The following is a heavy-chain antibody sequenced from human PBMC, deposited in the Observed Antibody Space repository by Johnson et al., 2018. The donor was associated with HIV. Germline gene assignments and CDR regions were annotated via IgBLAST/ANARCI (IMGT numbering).Heavy chain of an antibody. CDR1: GFIFSSYG. D-gene: IGHD6-13*01. V-gene: IGHV3-30*02. J-gene: IGHJ3*02. CDR2: IGYDGSNN. Sequence: QVQLVESGGGVVQPGGSLRLSCAASGFIFSSYGMHWVRQAPGKGLEWVAFIGYDGSNNDSAASVKGRFTISRDNSKNSLYLQMNSLRAEDTALYYCATGGSSWFPDAFDIWGQGTMVTVSS. CDR3: ATGGSSWFPDAFDI.